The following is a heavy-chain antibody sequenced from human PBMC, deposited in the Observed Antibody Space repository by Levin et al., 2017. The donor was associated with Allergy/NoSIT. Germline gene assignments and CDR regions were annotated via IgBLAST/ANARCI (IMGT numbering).Heavy chain of an antibody. CDR3: ARDRDLYSSSPDFDY. J-gene: IGHJ4*02. V-gene: IGHV1-18*01. CDR1: GYTFTSYG. CDR2: ISAYNGNT. D-gene: IGHD6-6*01. Sequence: ASVKVSCKASGYTFTSYGISWVRQAPGQGLEWMGWISAYNGNTNYAQKLQGRVTMTTDTSTSTAYMELRSLRSDDTAVYYCARDRDLYSSSPDFDYWGQGTLVTVSS.